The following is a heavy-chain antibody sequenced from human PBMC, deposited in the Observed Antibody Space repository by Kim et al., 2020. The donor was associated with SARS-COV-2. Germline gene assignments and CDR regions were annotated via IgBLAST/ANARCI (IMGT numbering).Heavy chain of an antibody. J-gene: IGHJ3*02. D-gene: IGHD6-19*01. CDR1: GFTFSSYS. Sequence: GGSLRLSCAASGFTFSSYSMNWVRQAPGKGLEWVSSISSSSSYIYYADSVKGRFTISRDNAKNSLYLQMNSLRAEDTAVYYCARGGMGYSSGWYDAFDIWGQGTMVTVSS. CDR3: ARGGMGYSSGWYDAFDI. CDR2: ISSSSSYI. V-gene: IGHV3-21*01.